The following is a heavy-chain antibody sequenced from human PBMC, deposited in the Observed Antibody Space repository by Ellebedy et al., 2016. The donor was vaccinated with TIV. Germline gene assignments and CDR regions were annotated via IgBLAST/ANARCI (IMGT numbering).Heavy chain of an antibody. V-gene: IGHV1-18*04. Sequence: AASVKVSCKASGYTFTSYGISWLRQAPGQGLEWMGWISAYNGKLTYAEKLQGRITMTTDTSTNTAYMELRSLRSDDTAVYYCTRPAVEYYYDSSASSPSLGAFDIWGQGTMVTVSS. CDR1: GYTFTSYG. J-gene: IGHJ3*02. CDR3: TRPAVEYYYDSSASSPSLGAFDI. D-gene: IGHD3-22*01. CDR2: ISAYNGKL.